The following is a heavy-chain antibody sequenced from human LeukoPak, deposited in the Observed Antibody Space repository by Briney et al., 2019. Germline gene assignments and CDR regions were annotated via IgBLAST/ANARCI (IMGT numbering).Heavy chain of an antibody. V-gene: IGHV1-69*13. CDR1: GGTFSSYA. J-gene: IGHJ5*02. Sequence: SVKVSCKASGGTFSSYAISWGRQAPGQGLKWMGGIIPIFGTANYAQKFQGRVTITADESTSTAYMELSSLRSEDTAVYYCARDNGYNLENWFDPWGQGTLVTVSS. CDR3: ARDNGYNLENWFDP. D-gene: IGHD5-24*01. CDR2: IIPIFGTA.